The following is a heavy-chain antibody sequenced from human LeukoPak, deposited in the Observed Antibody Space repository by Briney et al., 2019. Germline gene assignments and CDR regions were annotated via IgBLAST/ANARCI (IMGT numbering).Heavy chain of an antibody. CDR2: IYYSGST. D-gene: IGHD1-7*01. J-gene: IGHJ5*02. V-gene: IGHV4-31*03. CDR1: GGSISSGGYC. CDR3: ASVTGTGWFDP. Sequence: SETLSLTCTVSGGSISSGGYCWSWIRQQPGKGLEWIGYIYYSGSTYYNPSLKSRVTISVDTSKNQFSLKLSSVTAADTAVYYCASVTGTGWFDPWGQGTLVTVSS.